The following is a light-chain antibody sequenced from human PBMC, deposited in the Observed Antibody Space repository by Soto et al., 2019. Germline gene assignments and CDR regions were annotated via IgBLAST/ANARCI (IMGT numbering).Light chain of an antibody. Sequence: EIVMTQSPATLSVSPGDRATLSCRASQSVRSKLAWYQHKPGQSPRLLIYDTSTRATGIPARFSGSGSGTEFTLTISSLQSEDLAVYYCQQDNNWPPITFGPVTRLEIK. CDR2: DTS. J-gene: IGKJ5*01. CDR1: QSVRSK. V-gene: IGKV3-15*01. CDR3: QQDNNWPPIT.